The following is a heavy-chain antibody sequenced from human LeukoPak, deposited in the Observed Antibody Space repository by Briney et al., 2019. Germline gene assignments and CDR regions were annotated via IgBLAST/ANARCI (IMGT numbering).Heavy chain of an antibody. J-gene: IGHJ3*02. D-gene: IGHD6-13*01. CDR2: ISNRGSTI. CDR1: GFTFSDYE. V-gene: IGHV3-48*03. CDR3: ARDPGYSGFSGAFDI. Sequence: PGGSLRLSCAASGFTFSDYEMDWVRQAPGKGLEWLSYISNRGSTIYYADSVKGRFTISRDNAKNSLYLQMNSLRAEDTAVYYCARDPGYSGFSGAFDIWGQGTMVSLSS.